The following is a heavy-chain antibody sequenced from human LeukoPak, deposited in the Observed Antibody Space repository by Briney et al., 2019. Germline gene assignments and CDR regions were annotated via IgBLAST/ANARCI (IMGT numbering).Heavy chain of an antibody. V-gene: IGHV1-18*01. CDR3: ARGSGSPYYYYMDV. D-gene: IGHD3-10*01. CDR1: GYMFTSYA. Sequence: ASVKVSCQASGYMFTSYAIHWVREAPGQGLEWLGWISVYNGKTDYAEGLQGRVTMTTDRSKNTAFMELRSLRSDDTAIYFCARGSGSPYYYYMDVWGKGTAVTVSS. CDR2: ISVYNGKT. J-gene: IGHJ6*03.